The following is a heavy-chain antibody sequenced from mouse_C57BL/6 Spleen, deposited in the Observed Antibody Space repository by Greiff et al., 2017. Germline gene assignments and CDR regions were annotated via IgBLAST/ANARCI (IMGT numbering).Heavy chain of an antibody. CDR1: GFTFSDYY. J-gene: IGHJ1*03. CDR3: ARDGYYGYFEG. Sequence: EVQVVESEGGLVQPGSSMKLYCTASGFTFSDYYMAWVRQVPEKGLEWVANINYDGSSTYYLDSLKSRFIISRDNAKNILYLQMSSLKSEDTATYYCARDGYYGYFEGWGTGITVSVAS. V-gene: IGHV5-16*01. D-gene: IGHD2-2*01. CDR2: INYDGSST.